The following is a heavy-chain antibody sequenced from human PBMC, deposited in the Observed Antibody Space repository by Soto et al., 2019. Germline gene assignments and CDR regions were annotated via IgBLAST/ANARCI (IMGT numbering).Heavy chain of an antibody. CDR1: GFTFSDYY. V-gene: IGHV3-11*01. Sequence: LRLSCAASGFTFSDYYMNWIRQAPGKGLEWVSYISSGAITIYYADSVKGRFTISRDNAKNSLYLQMNSLRAEDTAVYYCAGQYSSSSVEFWGQGTLVTVSS. CDR2: ISSGAITI. CDR3: AGQYSSSSVEF. D-gene: IGHD6-6*01. J-gene: IGHJ4*02.